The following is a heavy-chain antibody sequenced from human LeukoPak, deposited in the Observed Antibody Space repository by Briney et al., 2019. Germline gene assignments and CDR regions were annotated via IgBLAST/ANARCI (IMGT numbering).Heavy chain of an antibody. CDR3: AIGSGYSYGLDY. J-gene: IGHJ4*02. V-gene: IGHV3-7*03. D-gene: IGHD5-18*01. CDR2: VKQDGSEK. CDR1: GFTFSSSW. Sequence: GGSLRLSCAASGFTFSSSWMSWVRQAPGKGLERVANVKQDGSEKYYVDSVKGRFTISRDNSKNSLYLQMNSLRAEDTAVYYCAIGSGYSYGLDYWGQGTLVTVSS.